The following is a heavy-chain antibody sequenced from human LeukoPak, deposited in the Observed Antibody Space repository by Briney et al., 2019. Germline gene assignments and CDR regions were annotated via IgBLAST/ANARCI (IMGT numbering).Heavy chain of an antibody. CDR2: INPSGGST. Sequence: DPVKVSCLVSGYTFTSYYMHWVRQAPGQVLEWIGIINPSGGSTSYAQKFQGRVTMTRDMSTSTVYMELSSLRSEDTAVYYCARVSGYYPKYYFDYWGQGTLVTVSS. J-gene: IGHJ4*02. V-gene: IGHV1-46*01. D-gene: IGHD1-26*01. CDR1: GYTFTSYY. CDR3: ARVSGYYPKYYFDY.